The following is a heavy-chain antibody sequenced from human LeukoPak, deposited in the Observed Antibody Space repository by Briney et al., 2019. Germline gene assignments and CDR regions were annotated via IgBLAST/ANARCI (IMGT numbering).Heavy chain of an antibody. J-gene: IGHJ3*02. CDR2: IYTSGST. D-gene: IGHD6-19*01. CDR1: GGSISSYY. V-gene: IGHV4-4*07. Sequence: SETLSLTCTVSGGSISSYYWSWIRQPAGKGLEWIGRIYTSGSTNYNPSLKSRVTMSVDTSKNQLSLKLSSVTAADTAVYYCARHRYSSGWHDAFDIWGQGTMVTVSS. CDR3: ARHRYSSGWHDAFDI.